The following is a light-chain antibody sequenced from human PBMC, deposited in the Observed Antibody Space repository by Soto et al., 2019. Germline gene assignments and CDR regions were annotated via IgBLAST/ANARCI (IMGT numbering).Light chain of an antibody. CDR1: ENSNKY. V-gene: IGKV1-39*01. J-gene: IGKJ2*03. CDR2: AAS. Sequence: DNQMTQSPSSLSASVGGRVTITCRATENSNKYVSWYQHQPGKAPILLIYAASNLQGGVPSRFSGSGSGTHFTLTISFLQPEDFATYCCPVSYYRLFSF. CDR3: PVSYYRLFS.